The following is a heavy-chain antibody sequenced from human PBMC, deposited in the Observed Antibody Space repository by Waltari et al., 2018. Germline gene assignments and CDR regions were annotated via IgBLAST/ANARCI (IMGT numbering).Heavy chain of an antibody. Sequence: QVLLQESGPGLRKPSETRLLTCTVSGYSLSSGYYWAWIRQPPGKGLEWIASIYHTGDTYQNPSLKSRVTISIDTSKNFFSLKLDSVTAADTAVYSCARATVGSTTTESFDIWGQGTLVSVSS. CDR1: GYSLSSGYY. CDR3: ARATVGSTTTESFDI. J-gene: IGHJ3*02. CDR2: IYHTGDT. D-gene: IGHD1-26*01. V-gene: IGHV4-38-2*02.